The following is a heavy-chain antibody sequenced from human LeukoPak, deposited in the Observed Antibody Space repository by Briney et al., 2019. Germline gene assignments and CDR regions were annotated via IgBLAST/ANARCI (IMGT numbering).Heavy chain of an antibody. D-gene: IGHD2-15*01. Sequence: GGSLTLSCAASGFMFRSYWMSWVRQAPGKGLEWVANIKEDGSEKYYVDSVKGRFTISRDNAKNSLYLQMNSLTPEDTAVYFCAKDCSGGSCYDYWGQGTLVTVSS. J-gene: IGHJ4*02. CDR1: GFMFRSYW. V-gene: IGHV3-7*04. CDR3: AKDCSGGSCYDY. CDR2: IKEDGSEK.